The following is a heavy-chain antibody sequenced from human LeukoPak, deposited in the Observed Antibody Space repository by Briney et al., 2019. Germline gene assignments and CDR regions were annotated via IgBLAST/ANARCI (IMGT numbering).Heavy chain of an antibody. CDR3: ASSSLSRWASLLFDP. D-gene: IGHD6-19*01. J-gene: IGHJ5*02. V-gene: IGHV3-11*01. Sequence: GGSLGLSCAASGSTFSDYYMSWIRQAPGKGLEWVSYISSSGSTIYYADSVKGRFTISRDNAKNSLYLQMNSLRAEDTAVYYCASSSLSRWASLLFDPWGQGTLVTVSS. CDR1: GSTFSDYY. CDR2: ISSSGSTI.